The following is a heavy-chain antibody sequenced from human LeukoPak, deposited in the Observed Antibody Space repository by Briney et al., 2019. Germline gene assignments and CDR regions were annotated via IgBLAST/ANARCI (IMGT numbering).Heavy chain of an antibody. J-gene: IGHJ2*01. D-gene: IGHD5-18*01. CDR2: INHSGST. Sequence: SETLSLTCAVYGGSFSSYYWSWIRQPPGKGLEWIGEINHSGSTNYNPSLKSRVTISVDTSKNQFSLKLSSVTAADTAVYYCARGRSGYSYGREGYFDLWGRGTPVTVSS. CDR1: GGSFSSYY. V-gene: IGHV4-34*01. CDR3: ARGRSGYSYGREGYFDL.